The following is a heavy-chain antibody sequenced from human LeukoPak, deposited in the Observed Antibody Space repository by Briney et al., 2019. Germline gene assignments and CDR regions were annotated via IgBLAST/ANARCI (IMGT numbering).Heavy chain of an antibody. D-gene: IGHD6-19*01. V-gene: IGHV3-48*03. J-gene: IGHJ4*02. Sequence: GGSLRLSCAASGFTFSSYEMNWVRQAPGKGLEWVSYISSSGSTIYYADSVKGRFTISRDNAKNSLYLQMNSLRAEDTAVYYCARVRLGWSEVDYWGQGTLVTVSS. CDR3: ARVRLGWSEVDY. CDR1: GFTFSSYE. CDR2: ISSSGSTI.